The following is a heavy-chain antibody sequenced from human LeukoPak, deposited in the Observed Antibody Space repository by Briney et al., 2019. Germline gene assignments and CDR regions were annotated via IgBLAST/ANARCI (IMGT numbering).Heavy chain of an antibody. J-gene: IGHJ3*01. CDR2: ISPSSTYK. V-gene: IGHV3-21*01. Sequence: GGSLRLSCAASGFTFSSYSMNWVRQAPGKGLEWVSSISPSSTYKYYADSLKGRFTISRDNAKNSLYLQVSSLRAEDTAVYYCARDPARAGFDAFDVWGQGTMVTVSS. D-gene: IGHD6-13*01. CDR3: ARDPARAGFDAFDV. CDR1: GFTFSSYS.